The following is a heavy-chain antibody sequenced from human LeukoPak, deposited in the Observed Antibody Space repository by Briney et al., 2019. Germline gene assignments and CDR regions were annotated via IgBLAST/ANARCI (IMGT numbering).Heavy chain of an antibody. CDR3: ARARGSGYYYGYYFDY. V-gene: IGHV3-7*01. CDR2: IKQDGSEK. J-gene: IGHJ4*02. Sequence: GGSLRLSCAASGFTFSNYWMSWVRQAPGKGLEWVANIKQDGSEKYYVDSVKGRFTISRDNAKNSLYLQMNSPRAEDTAVYYCARARGSGYYYGYYFDYWGQGTLVTVSS. D-gene: IGHD3-22*01. CDR1: GFTFSNYW.